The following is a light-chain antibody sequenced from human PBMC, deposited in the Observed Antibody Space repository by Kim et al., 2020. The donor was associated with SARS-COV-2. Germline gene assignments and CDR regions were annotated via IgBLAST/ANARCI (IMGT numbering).Light chain of an antibody. CDR2: KAS. CDR1: QGISTW. J-gene: IGKJ1*01. CDR3: QQYNNLWT. V-gene: IGKV1-5*03. Sequence: SASVGDRVTITGRASQGISTWLAWYQQKPGKAPNLLIYKASSLESGVPSRFSGSGSGTEFTLTISSLQPDDFATYYCQQYNNLWTFGQGTKVDIK.